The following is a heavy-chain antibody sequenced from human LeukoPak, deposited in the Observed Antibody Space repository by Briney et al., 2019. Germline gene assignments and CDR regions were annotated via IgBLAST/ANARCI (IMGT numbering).Heavy chain of an antibody. V-gene: IGHV4-34*01. D-gene: IGHD1-7*01. CDR2: INHSGST. Sequence: PSETLSLTCAVYGGSFSGYYWSWIRQPPGKGLEWIGEINHSGSTNYNPSLKSRVTISVDTSKNQFSLKLSSVTTADTAVYYCARGTGTTNYYYGMDVWGQGTTVTVSS. CDR3: ARGTGTTNYYYGMDV. J-gene: IGHJ6*02. CDR1: GGSFSGYY.